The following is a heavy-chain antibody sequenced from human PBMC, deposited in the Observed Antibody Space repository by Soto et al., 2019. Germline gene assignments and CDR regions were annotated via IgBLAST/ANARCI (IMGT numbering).Heavy chain of an antibody. CDR3: ARLGVTNWFDP. CDR2: IYYTGNT. Sequence: SETLSLTCTVSGGSISSSTNYWGWIRQPPGQALEFIGQIYYTGNTYYNPSLKSRVTVSVDTSKNQFSLKLTSVTDADTAVYYCARLGVTNWFDPLGQGTLGTV. D-gene: IGHD3-3*01. CDR1: GGSISSSTNY. V-gene: IGHV4-39*01. J-gene: IGHJ5*02.